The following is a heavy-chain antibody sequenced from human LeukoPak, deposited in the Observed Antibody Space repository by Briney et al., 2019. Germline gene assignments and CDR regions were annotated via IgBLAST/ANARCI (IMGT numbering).Heavy chain of an antibody. CDR2: INHSGRT. Sequence: SETLSLTCSVYGGSFSAYYWSWIRQPPGKGLEWIGEINHSGRTNYNPSLKSRVTISVDTSKNQFSLKLSSVTAADTAVYFCARNYYYYMDVWGKGTTVTVSS. CDR3: ARNYYYYMDV. V-gene: IGHV4-34*01. J-gene: IGHJ6*03. CDR1: GGSFSAYY.